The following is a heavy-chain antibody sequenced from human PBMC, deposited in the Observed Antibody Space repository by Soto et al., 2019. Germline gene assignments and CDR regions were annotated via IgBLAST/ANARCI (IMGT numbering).Heavy chain of an antibody. D-gene: IGHD3-22*01. J-gene: IGHJ6*02. Sequence: GASVKVSCKASGGTFSSYTISWVRQAPGQGLEWMGRIIPILGIANYAQKFQGRVTITADKSTSTAYMELSSLRSEDTAVYYCARGDYDSSGYYSPGYYYYGMDVWGQGTTVTSP. V-gene: IGHV1-69*02. CDR3: ARGDYDSSGYYSPGYYYYGMDV. CDR1: GGTFSSYT. CDR2: IIPILGIA.